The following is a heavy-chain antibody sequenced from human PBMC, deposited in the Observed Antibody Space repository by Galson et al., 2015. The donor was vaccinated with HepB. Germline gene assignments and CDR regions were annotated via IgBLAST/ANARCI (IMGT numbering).Heavy chain of an antibody. J-gene: IGHJ5*02. V-gene: IGHV1-69*13. Sequence: SVKVSCKASGGTFSSYAISWVRQAPGQGLEWMGGIIPIFGTANYAQKFQGRVTITADESTSTAYMELSSLRSEDTAVYYCARGLVVVPAARNWFDPWGQGTLVTVSS. CDR1: GGTFSSYA. D-gene: IGHD2-2*01. CDR2: IIPIFGTA. CDR3: ARGLVVVPAARNWFDP.